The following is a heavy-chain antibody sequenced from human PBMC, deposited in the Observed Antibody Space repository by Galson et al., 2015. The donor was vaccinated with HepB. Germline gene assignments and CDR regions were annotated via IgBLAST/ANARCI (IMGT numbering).Heavy chain of an antibody. V-gene: IGHV1-46*01. CDR1: GYTFTRYY. Sequence: SVKVSCKASGYTFTRYYMHWVRQAPGQGLEWMGRINPGGGSTTYAQKFQGRVTMTRDTSTSTVYMELSSLRSEDAAVYYCATGPHYYDSSGFNAFDIWGQGTMVTVSS. J-gene: IGHJ3*02. D-gene: IGHD3-22*01. CDR3: ATGPHYYDSSGFNAFDI. CDR2: INPGGGST.